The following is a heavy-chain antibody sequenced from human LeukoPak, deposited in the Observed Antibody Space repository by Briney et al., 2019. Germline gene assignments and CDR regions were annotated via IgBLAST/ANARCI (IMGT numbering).Heavy chain of an antibody. CDR1: GFTFSSYG. CDR2: IRYDGSNK. V-gene: IGHV3-30*02. D-gene: IGHD6-13*01. Sequence: GGSLRPSCAASGFTFSSYGMHWVRQAPGKGLEWVAFIRYDGSNKYYADSVKGRFTISRDNSKNTLYLQMNSLRAEDTAVYYCAKGVGSSWFYFDYWGQGPVDPVSS. CDR3: AKGVGSSWFYFDY. J-gene: IGHJ4*02.